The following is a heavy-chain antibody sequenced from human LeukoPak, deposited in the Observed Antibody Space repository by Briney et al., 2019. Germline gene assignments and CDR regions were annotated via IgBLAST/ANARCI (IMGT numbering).Heavy chain of an antibody. CDR1: GFTFSDYY. V-gene: IGHV3-11*01. J-gene: IGHJ4*02. CDR2: ISSSGSTI. Sequence: GGSLRLSCAASGFTFSDYYMSWIRQAPGKGLEWVSYISSSGSTIYYADSVKGRFTISRDNAKNSLYLQMNSLRAEDTAVYYCASERAFGVVIRDYWGQGTLVTVSS. CDR3: ASERAFGVVIRDY. D-gene: IGHD3-3*01.